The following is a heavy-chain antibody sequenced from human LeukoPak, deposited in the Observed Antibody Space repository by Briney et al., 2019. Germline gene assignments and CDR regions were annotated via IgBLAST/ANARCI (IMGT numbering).Heavy chain of an antibody. J-gene: IGHJ4*02. CDR2: ISSSSSYI. CDR1: GFTLSSYS. D-gene: IGHD5-12*01. Sequence: GGSLRLSCAASGFTLSSYSMNWVRQAPGKGLEWVSSISSSSSYIYYADSVKGRFTISRDNAKNSLYLQMNSLRAEDTAVYYCARLSLTRGYSGYLDYWGQGTLVTVSS. V-gene: IGHV3-21*01. CDR3: ARLSLTRGYSGYLDY.